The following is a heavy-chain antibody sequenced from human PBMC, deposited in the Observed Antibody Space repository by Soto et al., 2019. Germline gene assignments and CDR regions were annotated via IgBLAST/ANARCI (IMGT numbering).Heavy chain of an antibody. CDR3: AKPGTGYCSGGSCYSGYYFDY. Sequence: EVQLLESGGGLVQPGGSLRLSCAASGFTFSSYAMSWVRQAPGKGLEWVSAISGSGGSTYYADSVKGRFTISRDNSKNTLYLQMNSLRAEDTAVYYCAKPGTGYCSGGSCYSGYYFDYWGQGTLVTVSS. CDR1: GFTFSSYA. CDR2: ISGSGGST. D-gene: IGHD2-15*01. V-gene: IGHV3-23*01. J-gene: IGHJ4*02.